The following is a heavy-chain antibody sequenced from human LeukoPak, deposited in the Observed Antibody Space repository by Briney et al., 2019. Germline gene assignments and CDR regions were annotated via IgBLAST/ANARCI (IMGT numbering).Heavy chain of an antibody. CDR1: GYTFTSYD. V-gene: IGHV1-8*01. CDR3: ALEYYDILTGLLPLTDGMDV. Sequence: GASVKVSCKASGYTFTSYDNNWVRQATGQGLEWMGWMNPNSGNTGYAQKFQGRVTMTRNTSISTAYMELSSLRSEDTAVYYCALEYYDILTGLLPLTDGMDVWGQGTTVTVSS. CDR2: MNPNSGNT. J-gene: IGHJ6*02. D-gene: IGHD3-9*01.